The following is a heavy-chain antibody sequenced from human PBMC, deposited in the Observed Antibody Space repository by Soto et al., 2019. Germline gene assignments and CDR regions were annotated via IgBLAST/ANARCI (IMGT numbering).Heavy chain of an antibody. J-gene: IGHJ4*02. CDR3: ARESEDLTSNFDN. V-gene: IGHV3-21*06. CDR2: ISSTTNYI. Sequence: PGGSLRLSCAASGFTFSSYEMNWVRQAPGRWLEWVSSISSTTNYIYYGDSMKGRFTISRDNAKNSLYLEMNSLRAEDTAVYYCARESEDLTSNFDNWGQGXLVTVSS. CDR1: GFTFSSYE.